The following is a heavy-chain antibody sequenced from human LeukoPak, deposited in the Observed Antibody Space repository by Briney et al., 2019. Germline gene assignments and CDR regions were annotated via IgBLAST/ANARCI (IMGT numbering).Heavy chain of an antibody. J-gene: IGHJ3*02. V-gene: IGHV3-53*01. D-gene: IGHD2-21*02. CDR1: GFTVSNNY. CDR3: ARGGGAYCGGDCFRAFDI. CDR2: IYSGGST. Sequence: GGSLRLSCAISGFTVSNNYMSWVRQPPGKGLEWVSVIYSGGSTYYADSVKGRFTISRDTSKNTLYLQMNSLRAEDTAVYYCARGGGAYCGGDCFRAFDIWSQGTMVTVSP.